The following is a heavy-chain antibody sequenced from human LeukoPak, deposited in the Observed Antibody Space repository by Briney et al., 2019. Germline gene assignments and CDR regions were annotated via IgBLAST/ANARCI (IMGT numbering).Heavy chain of an antibody. Sequence: GGSLRLSCAASGFIFTNYFMSWVRQAPGKGLEWVASIKHDGSEKYYVDSVRGRFTISRDNTMNSLYLQMNSLRAEDTAVYYCGKAMDYWGQGTLVTVSS. CDR2: IKHDGSEK. CDR1: GFIFTNYF. V-gene: IGHV3-7*03. J-gene: IGHJ4*02. CDR3: GKAMDY.